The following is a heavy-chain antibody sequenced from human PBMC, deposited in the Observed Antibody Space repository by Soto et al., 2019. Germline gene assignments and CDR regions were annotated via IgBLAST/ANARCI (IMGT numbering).Heavy chain of an antibody. D-gene: IGHD1-20*01. V-gene: IGHV4-61*01. Sequence: QVQLQESGPGLVKPSETLSLTCTVSGGSVSDDNSYWSWIRQPPGKRLEWIGYIYHTGSTNFNPSLKSRVTTSVDTSKNQFSLTLNSVTAADTAVYYCARGNWKGDYWGQGTLVTVSS. J-gene: IGHJ4*02. CDR2: IYHTGST. CDR3: ARGNWKGDY. CDR1: GGSVSDDNSY.